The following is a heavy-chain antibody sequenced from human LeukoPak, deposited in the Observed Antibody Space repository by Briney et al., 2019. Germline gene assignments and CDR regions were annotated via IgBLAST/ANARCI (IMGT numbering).Heavy chain of an antibody. J-gene: IGHJ4*02. CDR2: ISGSGGST. Sequence: GGSLRLSCAASGFTFSSYAMSWVRQAPGKGLEWVSAISGSGGSTYYADSVKGRFTISRDNSKNTLYLQMNSLRAEDTAVYYCTKDWRSGWYRYFDYWGQGTLVTVSS. D-gene: IGHD6-19*01. V-gene: IGHV3-23*01. CDR1: GFTFSSYA. CDR3: TKDWRSGWYRYFDY.